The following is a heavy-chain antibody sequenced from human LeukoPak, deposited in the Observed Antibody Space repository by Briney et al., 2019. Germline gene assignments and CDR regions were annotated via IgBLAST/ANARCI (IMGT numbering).Heavy chain of an antibody. CDR2: ISYDGSNK. CDR3: AKHGDYDDNWFDP. D-gene: IGHD4-17*01. Sequence: GGSLRLSCAASGFTFSDYYMSWIRQAPGKGLEWVAVISYDGSNKYYADSVKGRFTISRDNSKNTLYLQMNSLRAEDTAVYYCAKHGDYDDNWFDPWGQGTLVTVSS. CDR1: GFTFSDYY. J-gene: IGHJ5*02. V-gene: IGHV3-30*18.